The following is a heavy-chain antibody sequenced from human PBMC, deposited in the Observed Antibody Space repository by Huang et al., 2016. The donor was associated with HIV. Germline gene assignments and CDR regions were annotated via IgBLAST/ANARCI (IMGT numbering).Heavy chain of an antibody. CDR1: GGPISNSSHY. CDR2: IDYRGAT. CDR3: VGYCTGGTCFEAFDI. Sequence: QLQLQESGPGLVKPSETLSLTCTVSGGPISNSSHYWGWIRQPPGKGLGWIGSIDYRGATHHNPSLKSRVTMSVDASKSQISLNLISVTAADTALYYCVGYCTGGTCFEAFDIWGQGTRVTVSS. J-gene: IGHJ3*02. V-gene: IGHV4-39*01. D-gene: IGHD2-8*02.